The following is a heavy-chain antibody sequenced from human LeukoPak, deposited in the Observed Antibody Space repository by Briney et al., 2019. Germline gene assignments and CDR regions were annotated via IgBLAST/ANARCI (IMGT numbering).Heavy chain of an antibody. D-gene: IGHD3-22*01. CDR2: VHYSGTA. CDR3: ARQHDSSGLEGAFDI. V-gene: IGHV4-59*08. J-gene: IGHJ3*02. Sequence: SETLSLTCTVSDGSITNYDWSWVRQPPGKGLEFIGHVHYSGTANYNPSLRSRVTISIDTSKKHFFLKLKSVTAADTAVYYCARQHDSSGLEGAFDIWGQGTMVTVSS. CDR1: DGSITNYD.